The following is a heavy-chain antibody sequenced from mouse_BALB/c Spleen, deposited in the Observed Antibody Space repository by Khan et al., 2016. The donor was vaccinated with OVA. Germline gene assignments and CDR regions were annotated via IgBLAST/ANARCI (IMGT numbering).Heavy chain of an antibody. CDR1: GFNIKDYY. V-gene: IGHV14-1*02. Sequence: VQLKESGAELVRPGALVNLSCKASGFNIKDYYMHWVKQRPEQGLEWIGWIDPDTGNTIYDPQFQGKASITSDTSSNTAYLQLSSLTSEDTAVYYCARECCSPWFAYWGQGTLGTVSA. J-gene: IGHJ3*01. CDR3: ARECCSPWFAY. CDR2: IDPDTGNT.